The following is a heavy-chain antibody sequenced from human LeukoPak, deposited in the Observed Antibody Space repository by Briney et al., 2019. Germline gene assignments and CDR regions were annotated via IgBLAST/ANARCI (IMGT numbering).Heavy chain of an antibody. Sequence: PGGPLRLSCAASGFTVSSTYMHWVRQAPGKGLEWVSVIYSGGTTYYADSVKGRFTISRDHSKNTLYLQMSSLRAEDTAVYYCARIAYGDHQYFHHWGQGTLVTVSS. V-gene: IGHV3-53*01. J-gene: IGHJ1*01. CDR1: GFTVSSTY. D-gene: IGHD4-17*01. CDR2: IYSGGTT. CDR3: ARIAYGDHQYFHH.